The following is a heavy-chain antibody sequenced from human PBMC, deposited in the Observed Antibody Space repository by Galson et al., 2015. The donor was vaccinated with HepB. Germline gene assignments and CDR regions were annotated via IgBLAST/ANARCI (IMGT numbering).Heavy chain of an antibody. Sequence: SVKVSCKASGGTFNSYTLSWVRQAPGQGLEWMGGIIPMFSTPHYAQKFQDRVTITSDESTGAAYMELRSLRSDDTAVYYCACSQGYNYGPDGSYWGQGTLVTVSS. CDR1: GGTFNSYT. J-gene: IGHJ1*01. V-gene: IGHV1-69*13. D-gene: IGHD5-18*01. CDR3: ACSQGYNYGPDGSY. CDR2: IIPMFSTP.